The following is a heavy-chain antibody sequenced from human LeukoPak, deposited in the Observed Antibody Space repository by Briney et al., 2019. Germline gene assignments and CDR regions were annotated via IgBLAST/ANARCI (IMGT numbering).Heavy chain of an antibody. V-gene: IGHV3-74*01. D-gene: IGHD5-12*01. CDR2: INSDGSST. CDR1: GFTFSSYS. Sequence: GGSLRLSCAASGFTFSSYSLNWVRQAPGQGLVWVSRINSDGSSTSYADSVKGRFTISRDNAKNTLYLQMNSLRAEDTAVYYCARDQVDRHYYYYYMDVWGKGTTVTVSS. CDR3: ARDQVDRHYYYYYMDV. J-gene: IGHJ6*03.